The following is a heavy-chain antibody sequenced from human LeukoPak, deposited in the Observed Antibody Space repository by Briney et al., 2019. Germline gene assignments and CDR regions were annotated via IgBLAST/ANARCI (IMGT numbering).Heavy chain of an antibody. Sequence: GGSLRLSRAASGFTFSSYWMSRVRLAPGKGLEWVANIKQDGREKYYVDSVKGRFTISRDNAKNSLYLQMNTLRAEDTAVYYCAREVGATNAFDIWGQGTMVTVSS. V-gene: IGHV3-7*04. J-gene: IGHJ3*02. CDR2: IKQDGREK. CDR3: AREVGATNAFDI. D-gene: IGHD1-26*01. CDR1: GFTFSSYW.